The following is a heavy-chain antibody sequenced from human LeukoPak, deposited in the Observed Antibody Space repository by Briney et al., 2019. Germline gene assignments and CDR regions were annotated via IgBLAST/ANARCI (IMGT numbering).Heavy chain of an antibody. CDR2: IRSKAYRGIT. J-gene: IGHJ6*02. CDR3: SRGPIQLWVHNGVDV. Sequence: GWSLRLSCTTSGFNFGDHAMTWVRQAPGKGLEWVGFIRSKAYRGITEYAASVKGRFTISRDDSKSVVYLQMNSLKSEDTAVYYCSRGPIQLWVHNGVDVWGQGTTVTVSS. D-gene: IGHD5-18*01. V-gene: IGHV3-49*04. CDR1: GFNFGDHA.